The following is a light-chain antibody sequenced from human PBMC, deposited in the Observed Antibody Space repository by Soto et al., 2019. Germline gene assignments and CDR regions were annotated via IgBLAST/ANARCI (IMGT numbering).Light chain of an antibody. CDR3: SSYTSSSTL. CDR1: SSDVGGYNY. J-gene: IGLJ1*01. V-gene: IGLV2-14*01. CDR2: EVS. Sequence: QSALTQPASVSGSLGQSITISCTGTSSDVGGYNYVSWYQQHPGKAPKLMIYEVSNRPSGVSNRFSGSKSGNTASLTISGLQAEDEADYYCSSYTSSSTLFGTGTKLTVL.